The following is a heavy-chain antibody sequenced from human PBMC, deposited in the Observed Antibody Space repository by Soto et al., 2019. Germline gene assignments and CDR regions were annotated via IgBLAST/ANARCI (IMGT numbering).Heavy chain of an antibody. V-gene: IGHV1-46*01. Sequence: QVQLVQSGAEVKKPGASVKVSCKASGYTFTSYYMHWVRQAPGQGLEWMGIINPSGGSTSYAQKFQGSVTMTRDTSTSTVYMELSSLRSEDTAVYYCAREGWSGLGCYYWGQGTLVTVSS. D-gene: IGHD3-3*01. J-gene: IGHJ4*02. CDR1: GYTFTSYY. CDR2: INPSGGST. CDR3: AREGWSGLGCYY.